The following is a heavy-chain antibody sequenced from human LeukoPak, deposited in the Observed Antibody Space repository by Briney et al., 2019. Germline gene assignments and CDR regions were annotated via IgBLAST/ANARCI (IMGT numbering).Heavy chain of an antibody. CDR1: GFSLTTSGVG. CDR2: ICWDDDK. Sequence: SGPTLVKPTQTLTLTCTFSGFSLTTSGVGVGWIRQPPGKALGWLALICWDDDKRYSPSLKSRLTITKDTSKNQVVLKMTNMDSEDSATYYYAHRPRYSSFWYYDYWGQGIMVTVSS. V-gene: IGHV2-5*02. J-gene: IGHJ4*02. D-gene: IGHD6-19*01. CDR3: AHRPRYSSFWYYDY.